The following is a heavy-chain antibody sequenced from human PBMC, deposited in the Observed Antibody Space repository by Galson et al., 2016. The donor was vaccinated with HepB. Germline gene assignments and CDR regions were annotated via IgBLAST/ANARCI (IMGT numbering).Heavy chain of an antibody. CDR1: GFTFSSSW. CDR3: AKEPDYVVSY. D-gene: IGHD4-17*01. CDR2: INQDGNEK. J-gene: IGHJ4*02. V-gene: IGHV3-7*01. Sequence: SLRLSCAASGFTFSSSWMSWVRQAPGKGLECVANINQDGNEKNYVDSVKGRLTISRDNAKNSLYLQMNNLRDEDTAVYYCAKEPDYVVSYWGQGSLVSVSS.